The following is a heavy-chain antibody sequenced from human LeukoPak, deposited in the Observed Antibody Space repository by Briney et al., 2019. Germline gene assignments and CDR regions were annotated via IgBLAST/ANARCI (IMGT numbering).Heavy chain of an antibody. CDR3: ARDQALYSGYDQFDY. V-gene: IGHV3-74*01. J-gene: IGHJ4*02. CDR1: GFTFSSYW. D-gene: IGHD5-12*01. CDR2: INSDGSST. Sequence: GGSLGLSCAASGFTFSSYWMHWVRQAPGKGLVRVSRINSDGSSTSYADSVKGRFTISRDNAKNTLYLQMNSLRAEDTAVYYCARDQALYSGYDQFDYWGQGTLVTVSS.